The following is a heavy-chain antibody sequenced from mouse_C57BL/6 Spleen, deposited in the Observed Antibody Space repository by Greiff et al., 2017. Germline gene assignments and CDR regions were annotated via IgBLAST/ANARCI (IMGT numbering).Heavy chain of an antibody. CDR2: IYPRSGNP. CDR3: ARERTGTAY. Sequence: QVQLQQSGAELARPGASVKLSCKASGYTFTSYGISWVKQRTGQGLEWIGEIYPRSGNPYYTEKFKGKATLTADKSSSTAYMGLRSLTSEDSAVYFCARERTGTAYWGQGTLVTVSA. CDR1: GYTFTSYG. J-gene: IGHJ3*01. V-gene: IGHV1-81*01. D-gene: IGHD4-1*01.